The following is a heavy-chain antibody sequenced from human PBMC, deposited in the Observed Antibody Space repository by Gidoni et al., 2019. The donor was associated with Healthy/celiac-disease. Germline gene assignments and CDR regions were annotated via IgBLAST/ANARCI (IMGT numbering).Heavy chain of an antibody. J-gene: IGHJ6*02. V-gene: IGHV4-59*01. CDR1: GRSISSYY. Sequence: QVQLQESGPGLVKPSETLSLTCTVSGRSISSYYWSWIRQPPGKGLEWIGYIYYSGSTNYNPSLKSRVTISVDTSKNQFSLKLSSVTAADTAVYYCARDRQWLAFDQWRSDYGMDGWGQGTTVTVSS. CDR3: ARDRQWLAFDQWRSDYGMDG. CDR2: IYYSGST. D-gene: IGHD6-19*01.